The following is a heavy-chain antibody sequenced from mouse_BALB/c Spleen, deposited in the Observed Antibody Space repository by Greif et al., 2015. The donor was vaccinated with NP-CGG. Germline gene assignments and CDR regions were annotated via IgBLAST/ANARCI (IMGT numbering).Heavy chain of an antibody. CDR3: ERRYGNVQYDD. V-gene: IGHV1-7*01. J-gene: IGHJ2*01. CDR1: GYTFTSYW. Sequence: VQLVVSGAELAKPGASVKMSCKASGYTFTSYWMHWVKQRPGQGLEWIGYINPSTGYTEYNQKFKDKATLTADKSSSTAYMQLSRQTAEDSAVYYCERRYGNVQYDDRGQGTTLTDSS. D-gene: IGHD2-10*02. CDR2: INPSTGYT.